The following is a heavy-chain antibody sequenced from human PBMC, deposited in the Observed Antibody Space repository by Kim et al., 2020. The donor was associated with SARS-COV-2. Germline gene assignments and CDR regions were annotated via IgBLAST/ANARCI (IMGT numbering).Heavy chain of an antibody. CDR1: GFTFSDYY. D-gene: IGHD1-7*01. Sequence: GGSLRLSCAASGFTFSDYYMSWIRQAPGKGLEWVSYISSSGSTIYYADSVKGRFTISRDNAKNSLYLQMNSLRAEDTAVYYCAREWDRVITGTTAWFDPWGQGTLVTVSS. V-gene: IGHV3-11*01. J-gene: IGHJ5*02. CDR2: ISSSGSTI. CDR3: AREWDRVITGTTAWFDP.